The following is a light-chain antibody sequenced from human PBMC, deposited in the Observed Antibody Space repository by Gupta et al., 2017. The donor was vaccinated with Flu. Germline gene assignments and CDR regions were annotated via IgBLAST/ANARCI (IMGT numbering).Light chain of an antibody. CDR3: QQFGSSPPFS. CDR1: QSISDNY. V-gene: IGKV3-20*01. Sequence: TLPLSPGDRATLSCRASQSISDNYVAWYQQKPGQAPRLLIYGASYRATGIPDRFSGSGSGADFTLTISRREPEDFAVYYCQQFGSSPPFSFGPGTKVEVK. J-gene: IGKJ3*01. CDR2: GAS.